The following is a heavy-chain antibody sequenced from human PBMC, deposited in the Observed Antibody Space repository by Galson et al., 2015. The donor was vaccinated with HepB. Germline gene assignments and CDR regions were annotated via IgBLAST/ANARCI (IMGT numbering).Heavy chain of an antibody. CDR1: GYTFTSYG. J-gene: IGHJ6*02. V-gene: IGHV1-18*04. CDR3: ARDEFGESPIDYYYGMDV. D-gene: IGHD3-10*01. CDR2: ISAYNGNT. Sequence: SVKVSCKASGYTFTSYGISWVRQAPGQGLEWMGWISAYNGNTNYAQKLQGRVTMTTDTSTSTAYMELRSLRSDDTAVYYCARDEFGESPIDYYYGMDVWGQGTTVTVSS.